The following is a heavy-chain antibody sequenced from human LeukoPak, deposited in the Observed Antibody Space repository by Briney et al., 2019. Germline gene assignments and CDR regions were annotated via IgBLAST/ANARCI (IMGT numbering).Heavy chain of an antibody. CDR1: GVMFPSYW. J-gene: IGHJ4*02. CDR3: ARRHHFGFLDS. D-gene: IGHD3-10*01. CDR2: IKQDGSEK. Sequence: GGSLRLSCAASGVMFPSYWMTWVRQAPEKGLEWVANIKQDGSEKYYVDSVKGRFTISRDNAKNSVYLQMNSLRAEDTAVYYCARRHHFGFLDSWGQGTLVTVSS. V-gene: IGHV3-7*04.